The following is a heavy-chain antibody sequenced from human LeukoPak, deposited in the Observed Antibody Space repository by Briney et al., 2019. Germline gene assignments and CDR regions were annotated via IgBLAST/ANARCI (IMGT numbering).Heavy chain of an antibody. CDR2: IITILDIP. Sequence: ASVSVSSAPSGGTLRRYAIRWVGQAPGQGGERGGRIITILDIPHYAQTFQGRLTITADKSTSTAYMELRSLRSEDTAVYYCARDLGYCSGGNCYYEVLMNYWGQGTLVTVSS. D-gene: IGHD2-15*01. CDR1: GGTLRRYA. V-gene: IGHV1-69*04. CDR3: ARDLGYCSGGNCYYEVLMNY. J-gene: IGHJ4*02.